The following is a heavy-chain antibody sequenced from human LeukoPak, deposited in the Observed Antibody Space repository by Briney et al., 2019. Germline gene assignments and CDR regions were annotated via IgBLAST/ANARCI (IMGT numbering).Heavy chain of an antibody. Sequence: GRSLRLSCAASGFTFDDYGMSWVRQAPGKGLEWVSGINWNGGSTGYADSVKGRFTISRDNAKNSLYLQMNSLRAEDTALYYCARDGGYSGYDYFDYWGQGTLVTVSS. CDR1: GFTFDDYG. CDR2: INWNGGST. CDR3: ARDGGYSGYDYFDY. J-gene: IGHJ4*02. V-gene: IGHV3-20*04. D-gene: IGHD5-12*01.